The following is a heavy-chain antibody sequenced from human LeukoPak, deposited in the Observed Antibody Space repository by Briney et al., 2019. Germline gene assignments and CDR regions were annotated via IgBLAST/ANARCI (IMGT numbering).Heavy chain of an antibody. CDR3: VAEKGGTMND. Sequence: KPSETLSLTCTVSGGSISTFYWTWIRQPPGKGLEWIGYMYYSGITKYNPSLKSRVSISVDTSRSQFSLSLSSMTVADTAVYYCVAEKGGTMNDWGQGTLVTVAS. CDR1: GGSISTFY. CDR2: MYYSGIT. J-gene: IGHJ4*02. V-gene: IGHV4-59*01. D-gene: IGHD2-15*01.